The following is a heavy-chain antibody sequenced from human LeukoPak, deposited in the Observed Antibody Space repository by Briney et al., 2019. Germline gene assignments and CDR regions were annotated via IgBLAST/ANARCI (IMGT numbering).Heavy chain of an antibody. D-gene: IGHD3-10*01. CDR2: INPNSGGT. CDR1: GYTFTGYY. J-gene: IGHJ4*02. Sequence: GASVNVSFKSSGYTFTGYYIHWVRPAPGQGREWMGCINPNSGGTNYAQKFQGRVTMTRDTSISTAYMELSRLRSDDTAVYYCARDSGERGSGSYLIAYWGQGTLVTVSS. CDR3: ARDSGERGSGSYLIAY. V-gene: IGHV1-2*02.